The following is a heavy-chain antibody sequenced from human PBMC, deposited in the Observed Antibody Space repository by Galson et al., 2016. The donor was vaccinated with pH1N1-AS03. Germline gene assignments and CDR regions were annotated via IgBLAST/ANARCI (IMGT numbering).Heavy chain of an antibody. V-gene: IGHV4-59*11. CDR3: SRLVGQAFAY. CDR2: VYDRVNT. Sequence: SETLSLTCTVSGGSISSHYWSWIRQSPGKGLEWIGYVYDRVNTNYNPSLKSRVTISVDTSKNQFSLNLSSVTAADTAVYYRSRLVGQAFAYWGQGMLVTVSS. CDR1: GGSISSHY. J-gene: IGHJ4*02.